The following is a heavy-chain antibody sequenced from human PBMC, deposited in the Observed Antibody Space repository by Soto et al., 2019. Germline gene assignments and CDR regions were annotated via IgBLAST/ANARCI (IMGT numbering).Heavy chain of an antibody. J-gene: IGHJ6*02. Sequence: GGSLRLSCAASGFTFISYSMNWVRQAPGKGLEWVSSISSSSSYIYYADSVKGRFTISRDNAKNSLYLQMNSLRAEDTAVYYCARDRWGVVVTSLDVWGQGTTVTVSS. CDR2: ISSSSSYI. CDR3: ARDRWGVVVTSLDV. CDR1: GFTFISYS. D-gene: IGHD3-22*01. V-gene: IGHV3-21*01.